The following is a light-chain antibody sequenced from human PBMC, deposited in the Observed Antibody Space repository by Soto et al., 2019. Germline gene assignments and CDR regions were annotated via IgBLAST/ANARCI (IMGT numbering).Light chain of an antibody. Sequence: EIVLTQSPGTLSLSPGESASLSCRASESISNNFLAWYQRKPGQAPRLLIYGASYRATDIPYRFSGSGSGTDFTLTITRLEPDDFAVYYCNQNGGSPPTFGQGTKVEVK. CDR3: NQNGGSPPT. J-gene: IGKJ1*01. CDR1: ESISNNF. V-gene: IGKV3-20*01. CDR2: GAS.